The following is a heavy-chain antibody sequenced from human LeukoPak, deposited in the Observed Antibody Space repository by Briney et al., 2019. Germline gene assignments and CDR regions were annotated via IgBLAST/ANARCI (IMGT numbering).Heavy chain of an antibody. J-gene: IGHJ3*02. Sequence: PGGSLRLSCAASGFXFSSYWISWVRQAPGKGMEWVANIKQDGSEKYYVDSVKARFTISRDNAKNSLYLQMNSLRAEDTAVYYCARDGLGAFDIWGQGTMVTVSS. CDR2: IKQDGSEK. V-gene: IGHV3-7*04. CDR3: ARDGLGAFDI. CDR1: GFXFSSYW.